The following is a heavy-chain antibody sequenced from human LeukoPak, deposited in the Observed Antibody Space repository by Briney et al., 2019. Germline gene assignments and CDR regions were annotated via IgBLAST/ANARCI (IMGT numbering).Heavy chain of an antibody. V-gene: IGHV4-39*07. Sequence: PSETLSLTCTVSGGSISSSSYYWGWIRQPPGKGLEWIGSIYYSGSTYYNPSLKSRVTISVDTSKNQFSLKLSSVTAADTAVYYCARGYPVFDYWGQGTLVTVSS. J-gene: IGHJ4*02. CDR2: IYYSGST. D-gene: IGHD1-1*01. CDR3: ARGYPVFDY. CDR1: GGSISSSSYY.